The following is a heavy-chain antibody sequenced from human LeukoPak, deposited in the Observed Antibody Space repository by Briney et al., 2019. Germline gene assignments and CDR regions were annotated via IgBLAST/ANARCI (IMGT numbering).Heavy chain of an antibody. Sequence: GGSLRLSCAASGFTFSTFSMSWVRQAPGKGLEWVSAIIDGNGATYYGDSVKGRFTISRDNSQSTLYLQMNNLRAEDTAVYYCANHHPLRYLDLWGHGTLVTVSS. J-gene: IGHJ2*01. CDR2: IIDGNGAT. V-gene: IGHV3-23*01. CDR3: ANHHPLRYLDL. CDR1: GFTFSTFS.